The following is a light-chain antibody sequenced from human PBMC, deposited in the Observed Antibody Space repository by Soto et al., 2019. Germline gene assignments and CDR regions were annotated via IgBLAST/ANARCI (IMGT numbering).Light chain of an antibody. Sequence: QTVVTQPPSASGTPGQRVTISCSGSGSNIGSSAVDWYQQLPGTAPKLLIYSDHERPSGVPDRFSASKSGTSASLAISGLRSEDEADYYCASWDASLSGVVFGGGTKLTVL. CDR3: ASWDASLSGVV. CDR2: SDH. J-gene: IGLJ3*02. CDR1: GSNIGSSA. V-gene: IGLV1-44*01.